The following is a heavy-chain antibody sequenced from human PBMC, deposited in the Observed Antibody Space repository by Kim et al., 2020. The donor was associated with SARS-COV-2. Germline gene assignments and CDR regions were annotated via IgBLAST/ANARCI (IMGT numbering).Heavy chain of an antibody. V-gene: IGHV7-4-1*02. J-gene: IGHJ5*02. CDR3: AREAESGWYFFWFDP. D-gene: IGHD6-19*01. CDR1: GYTFTSYA. Sequence: ASVKVSCKASGYTFTSYAMNWVRQAPGQGLEWMGWINTNTGNPTYAQGFTGRFVFSLDTSVSTAYLQISSLKAEDTAVYYCAREAESGWYFFWFDPWGQGTLVTVSS. CDR2: INTNTGNP.